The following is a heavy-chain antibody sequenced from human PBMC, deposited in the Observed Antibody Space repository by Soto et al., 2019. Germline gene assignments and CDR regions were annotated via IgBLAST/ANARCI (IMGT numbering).Heavy chain of an antibody. CDR1: GYTFTGYY. CDR2: INPNSGGT. V-gene: IGHV1-2*04. J-gene: IGHJ4*02. Sequence: QVQLVQSGAEVKKPGASVKVSCKASGYTFTGYYMHWVRQAPGQGLEWMEWINPNSGGTNYAQKFQCCVSMTRGTSIRQAYRERSRLKSVYNCVCDNTRGSSGSDSDGIDYWGQGTPVTVSS. CDR3: TRGSSGSDSDGIDY. D-gene: IGHD1-26*01.